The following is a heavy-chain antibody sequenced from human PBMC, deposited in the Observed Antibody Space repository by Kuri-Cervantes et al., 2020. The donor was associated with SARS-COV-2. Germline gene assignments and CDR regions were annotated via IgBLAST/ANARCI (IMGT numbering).Heavy chain of an antibody. Sequence: GGSLRLSCAASGFTFSSYSMNWVRQAPGKGLEWVSSISSSSSYIYYADSVKGRFTISRDNAKNSLYLQMNSLRAEDTAAYYCARTTYNLWFGELLSLWFDPWGQGTLVTVSS. CDR1: GFTFSSYS. J-gene: IGHJ5*02. V-gene: IGHV3-21*01. CDR3: ARTTYNLWFGELLSLWFDP. CDR2: ISSSSSYI. D-gene: IGHD3-10*01.